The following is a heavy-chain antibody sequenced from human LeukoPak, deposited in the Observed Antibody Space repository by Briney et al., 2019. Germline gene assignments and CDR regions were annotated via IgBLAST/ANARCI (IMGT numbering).Heavy chain of an antibody. D-gene: IGHD2-15*01. CDR1: GFTFRSFT. J-gene: IGHJ4*02. CDR2: ISSSSTSI. V-gene: IGHV3-48*02. CDR3: AREGCSGGSCYHFDY. Sequence: GGSLRLSCAASGFTFRSFTMNWVRQPPGKGLEWVSYISSSSTSIYYADSVKGRFTISRDNANNSLYLQMNSLRDEDTAVYYCAREGCSGGSCYHFDYWGQGTLVTVSS.